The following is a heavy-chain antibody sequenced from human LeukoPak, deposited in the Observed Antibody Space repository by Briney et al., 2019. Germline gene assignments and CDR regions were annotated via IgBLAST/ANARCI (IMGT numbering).Heavy chain of an antibody. CDR2: IYHSGST. J-gene: IGHJ3*02. CDR1: GGSISSGGYY. CDR3: ARDPSTSCSSTSCYGAFDI. D-gene: IGHD2-2*01. V-gene: IGHV4-30-2*01. Sequence: PSQTLSLTCTVSGGSISSGGYYWSWIRQPPGKGLEWIGYIYHSGSTYYNPSLKSRVTISVDRSKNQFSLKLSSVTAADTAVYYCARDPSTSCSSTSCYGAFDIWGQGTMVTVSS.